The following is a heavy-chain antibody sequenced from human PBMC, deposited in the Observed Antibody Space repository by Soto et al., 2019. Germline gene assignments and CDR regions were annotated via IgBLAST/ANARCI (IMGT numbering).Heavy chain of an antibody. J-gene: IGHJ4*02. CDR1: GGSISVYY. V-gene: IGHV4-59*01. CDR3: ARGVGSSPPRY. CDR2: IYASGSP. D-gene: IGHD1-26*01. Sequence: TLSLTCTISGGSISVYYWSWVRQPPGHELEWIGYIYASGSPYYNPSLRSRVTISADTSKNQLSLKLTSPTAADTAVYYCARGVGSSPPRYWGRGTLVTVSS.